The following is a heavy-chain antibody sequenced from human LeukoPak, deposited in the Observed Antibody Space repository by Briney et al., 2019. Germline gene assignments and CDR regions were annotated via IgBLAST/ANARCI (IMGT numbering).Heavy chain of an antibody. Sequence: SGPTLVNPTQTLTLTCTFSGFSLSTTGVGVGWIRQPPVKALEWLALIYWDDDKRYSPSLKSRLTITKDTSKNQVVLTMTNMDPVDTATYFCAHRAYNYGFFNWFDPWGQGTLVTVSS. J-gene: IGHJ5*02. CDR3: AHRAYNYGFFNWFDP. CDR1: GFSLSTTGVG. V-gene: IGHV2-5*02. CDR2: IYWDDDK. D-gene: IGHD5-18*01.